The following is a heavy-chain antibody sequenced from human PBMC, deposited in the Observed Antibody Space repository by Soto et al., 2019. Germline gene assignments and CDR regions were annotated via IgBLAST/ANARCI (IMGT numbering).Heavy chain of an antibody. J-gene: IGHJ4*02. CDR3: AREFRAMALDY. V-gene: IGHV3-21*01. D-gene: IGHD5-18*01. Sequence: PGGSLRLSCAASGFTFSYYNMNWVRQAPGKGLEWVSSISSSSSYISYADSVKGRFTISRDNSKNTLYLQMNSLRAEDTAVYYCAREFRAMALDYWGQGTLVTVSS. CDR1: GFTFSYYN. CDR2: ISSSSSYI.